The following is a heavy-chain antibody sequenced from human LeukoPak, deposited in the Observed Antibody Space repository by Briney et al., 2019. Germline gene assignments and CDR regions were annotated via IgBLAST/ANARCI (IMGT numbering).Heavy chain of an antibody. CDR1: GGSIRSGDYY. CDR3: ARDAVPLRGVTMIVHAFDI. J-gene: IGHJ3*02. V-gene: IGHV4-30-4*01. Sequence: NPSETLSLTCTVSGGSIRSGDYYWSWFRQPPGKGLEWIGYIYYNGNTYYNPSLKSRVTISVDTSKNQFSLKLSSVTAADTAVYYCARDAVPLRGVTMIVHAFDIWGQGTMVTVSS. D-gene: IGHD3-22*01. CDR2: IYYNGNT.